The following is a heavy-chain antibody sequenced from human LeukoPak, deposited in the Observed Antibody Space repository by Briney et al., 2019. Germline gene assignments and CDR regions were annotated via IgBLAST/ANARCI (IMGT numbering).Heavy chain of an antibody. CDR2: FYHGGGT. CDR1: DFSISSAYY. D-gene: IGHD1-26*01. Sequence: SETLSLTCGASDFSISSAYYWGWIRQPPGKGLEWIGSFYHGGGTYYNPSLKSRVTISVDTPKNQFSLKLRSVTAADTAVYYCAGGIVGVHAYWGQGILVTVSS. J-gene: IGHJ4*02. V-gene: IGHV4-38-2*01. CDR3: AGGIVGVHAY.